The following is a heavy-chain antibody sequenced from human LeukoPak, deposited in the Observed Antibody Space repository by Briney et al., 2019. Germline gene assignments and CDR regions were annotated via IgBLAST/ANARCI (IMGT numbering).Heavy chain of an antibody. CDR3: ASSVGSGWWYIDY. V-gene: IGHV6-1*01. Sequence: SQTLSLTCAISGDSVSSNSAAWDWVRQSPSRGLEWLGRTYYRSKWYNDYAVSVKSRITINPDTSKNQFSLQLNSVTPEDTAVYYCASSVGSGWWYIDYWGQGTLVTVSS. J-gene: IGHJ4*02. D-gene: IGHD6-19*01. CDR2: TYYRSKWYN. CDR1: GDSVSSNSAA.